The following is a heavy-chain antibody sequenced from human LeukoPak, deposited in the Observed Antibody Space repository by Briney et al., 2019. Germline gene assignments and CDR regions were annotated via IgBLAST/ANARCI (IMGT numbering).Heavy chain of an antibody. CDR3: ARDPDDYGDYSYFDY. J-gene: IGHJ4*02. Sequence: GGSLRLSCAASGFTFSSYGMHWVRQAPGKGLEWVAVIWYDGSNKYYADSVKGRFNISRDNSKNTLFLQMNSLRAEDTAVYYCARDPDDYGDYSYFDYWGQGTLVTVSS. D-gene: IGHD4-17*01. CDR1: GFTFSSYG. CDR2: IWYDGSNK. V-gene: IGHV3-33*01.